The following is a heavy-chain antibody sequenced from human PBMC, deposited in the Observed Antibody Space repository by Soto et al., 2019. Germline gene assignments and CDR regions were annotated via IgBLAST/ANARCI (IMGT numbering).Heavy chain of an antibody. CDR3: ARDWAAAGPFDY. CDR2: IIPIFGTA. Sequence: SVKVSCKASGVTFSSYAISWVRQAPGQRLEWMGGIIPIFGTANYAQKVQGRVTITADEFTSTAYMELRSVSSEDTAVYYCARDWAAAGPFDYWGQGTLVTVSS. CDR1: GVTFSSYA. D-gene: IGHD6-13*01. V-gene: IGHV1-69*13. J-gene: IGHJ4*02.